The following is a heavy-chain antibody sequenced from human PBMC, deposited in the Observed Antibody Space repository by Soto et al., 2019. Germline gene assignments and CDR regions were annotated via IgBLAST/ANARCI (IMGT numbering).Heavy chain of an antibody. CDR3: ARGWHKLGDAFDI. CDR1: GGSISSGGYY. CDR2: IYYSGST. D-gene: IGHD1-26*01. Sequence: QVQLQESGPGLVKPSQTLSLTCTVSGGSISSGGYYWSWIRQHPEKGLEWIGYIYYSGSTYYNPSLRSRVTISVDTSKNQFSLKLSSVTAADTSVYYCARGWHKLGDAFDIWGQGTMVTVSS. J-gene: IGHJ3*02. V-gene: IGHV4-31*03.